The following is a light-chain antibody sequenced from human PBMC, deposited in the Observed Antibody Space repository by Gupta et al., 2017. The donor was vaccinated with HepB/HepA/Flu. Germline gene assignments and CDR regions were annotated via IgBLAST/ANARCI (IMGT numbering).Light chain of an antibody. CDR1: QSVSSN. Sequence: EIVMTQSPAPLSVSPEERTTLSCRASQSVSSNLAWYQQKPGQAPRLIIYGASNSASGIPDRFSGSGSGKEFTLTSSRRQYEDFAVYYGQQDNTLVLFGQGTQVDIK. J-gene: IGKJ5*01. V-gene: IGKV3-15*01. CDR3: QQDNTLVL. CDR2: GAS.